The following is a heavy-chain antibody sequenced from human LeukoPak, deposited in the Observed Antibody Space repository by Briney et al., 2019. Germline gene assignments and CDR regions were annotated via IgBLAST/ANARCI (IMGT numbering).Heavy chain of an antibody. Sequence: SETLSLTCSVSGGSISSYYWSWIRQPPGKGLEWIGYMYYSGSTNYNPSLKSRVTMSVDTSKNQFSLKLNSVTAADTAVYYCARDGNWFDPWGQGTLVTVSS. V-gene: IGHV4-59*01. CDR3: ARDGNWFDP. CDR2: MYYSGST. CDR1: GGSISSYY. J-gene: IGHJ5*02.